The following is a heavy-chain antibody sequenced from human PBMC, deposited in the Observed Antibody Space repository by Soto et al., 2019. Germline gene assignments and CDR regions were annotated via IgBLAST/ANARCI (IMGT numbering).Heavy chain of an antibody. CDR2: IYKSATT. CDR1: GDSISTVDYF. CDR3: ARGRYPLTGRCFQNWFDS. D-gene: IGHD7-27*01. J-gene: IGHJ5*01. V-gene: IGHV4-30-4*01. Sequence: SETLSLTCSVSGDSISTVDYFWAWIRQPPGQALEYIGYIYKSATTYYNPSFESRVAISLDTSKSQFSLNVTSVTAADTAVYFCARGRYPLTGRCFQNWFDSWAQGTLVTVSS.